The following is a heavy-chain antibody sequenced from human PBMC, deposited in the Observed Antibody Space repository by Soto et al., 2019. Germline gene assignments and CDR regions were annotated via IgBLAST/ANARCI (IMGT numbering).Heavy chain of an antibody. CDR2: IYYSGST. D-gene: IGHD3-10*01. CDR1: GGSISSGGYY. CDR3: ARDRXFSWFGDLRSVFDP. V-gene: IGHV4-31*03. J-gene: IGHJ5*02. Sequence: SETLSLTCTVSGGSISSGGYYWSWIRQHPGKGLEWIGYIYYSGSTYYNPSLKSRVTISVDTSKNQFSLKLSSVTAADTAVYYCARDRXFSWFGDLRSVFDPCGQGTLVTVSS.